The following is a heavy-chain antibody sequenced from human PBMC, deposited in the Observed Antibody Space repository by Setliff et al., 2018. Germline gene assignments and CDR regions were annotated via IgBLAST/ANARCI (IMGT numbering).Heavy chain of an antibody. CDR2: IYHTGST. V-gene: IGHV4-4*02. CDR1: GGSISSSIW. CDR3: ARDWGSSGWYFDY. D-gene: IGHD6-19*01. J-gene: IGHJ4*02. Sequence: PSETLSLTCAVSGGSISSSIWWSWVRQAPGKGLEWIGEIYHTGSTNYNPSLKSRVTISVDKSKNQFSLKLSSVTAADTAVYYCARDWGSSGWYFDYWGQGTLVTVSS.